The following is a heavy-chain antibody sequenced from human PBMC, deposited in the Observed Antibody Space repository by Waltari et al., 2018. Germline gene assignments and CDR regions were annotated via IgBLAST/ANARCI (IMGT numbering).Heavy chain of an antibody. CDR3: GRAWVQGGKYFDY. J-gene: IGHJ4*02. V-gene: IGHV3-74*01. D-gene: IGHD3-10*01. CDR1: GFTFSTYW. Sequence: DVQLVESGGGLVEPGGSLRLSCTASGFTFSTYWMQWVRHGLGTGLRGDSGMESEGRSTSNADAVRSRFYIARDSARTAQYLQMNCVRDGDAAEYYCGRAWVQGGKYFDYWGRGSLVTVSS. CDR2: MESEGRST.